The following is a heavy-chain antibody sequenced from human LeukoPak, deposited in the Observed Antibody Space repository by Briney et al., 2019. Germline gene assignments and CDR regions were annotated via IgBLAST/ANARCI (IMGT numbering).Heavy chain of an antibody. CDR3: ARGEEWELLGEGTDY. CDR2: ISSSSSTI. J-gene: IGHJ4*02. V-gene: IGHV3-48*01. CDR1: GFTFSSYS. Sequence: PGGPLRLSCAASGFTFSSYSMNWVRQAPGKGLEWFSYISSSSSTIYYADSVKGRFTISRDNAKNSLYPQMNSLRAEDTAVYYCARGEEWELLGEGTDYWGQGALVTVSS. D-gene: IGHD1-26*01.